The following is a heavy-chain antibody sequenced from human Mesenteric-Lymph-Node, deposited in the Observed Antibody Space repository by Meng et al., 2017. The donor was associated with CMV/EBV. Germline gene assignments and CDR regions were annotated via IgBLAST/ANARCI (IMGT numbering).Heavy chain of an antibody. J-gene: IGHJ4*02. Sequence: ASVKVSCKASGYTFTGYYMHWVRQAPGQGLEWMGWISPNSGGTNYAQKFQGRVTMTRDTSISTAYMELSRLRSDDTAVYYCARGPRFIAARQVDHWGQGTLVTVSS. D-gene: IGHD6-6*01. CDR3: ARGPRFIAARQVDH. CDR1: GYTFTGYY. V-gene: IGHV1-2*02. CDR2: ISPNSGGT.